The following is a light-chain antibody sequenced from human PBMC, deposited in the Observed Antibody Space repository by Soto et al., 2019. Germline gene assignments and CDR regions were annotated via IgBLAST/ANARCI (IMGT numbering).Light chain of an antibody. CDR3: SSYSRSSFYV. J-gene: IGLJ1*01. CDR2: EVS. Sequence: QSVLTQPASVSGSPGQSITISCTGTSSDVGGYIYVSWYQQHPGKVPKLMIYEVSNRPSGVSNRFSGSKSGNTASLTISGLQAEDEADYYCSSYSRSSFYVFGTGTKVTVL. CDR1: SSDVGGYIY. V-gene: IGLV2-14*01.